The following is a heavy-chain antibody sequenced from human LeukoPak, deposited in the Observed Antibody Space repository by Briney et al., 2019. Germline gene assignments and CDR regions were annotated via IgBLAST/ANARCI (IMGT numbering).Heavy chain of an antibody. D-gene: IGHD2-8*01. CDR3: ARVGLGVNYYYYMDV. J-gene: IGHJ6*03. CDR1: GGSISSSSYY. V-gene: IGHV4-39*07. CDR2: IYYSGST. Sequence: SETLSLTCTVSGGSISSSSYYWGWIRQPPGKGLEWIGSIYYSGSTYYNPSLKSRVTISVDTSKNQFSLKLSSVTAADTAVYYCARVGLGVNYYYYMDVWGKGTTVTISS.